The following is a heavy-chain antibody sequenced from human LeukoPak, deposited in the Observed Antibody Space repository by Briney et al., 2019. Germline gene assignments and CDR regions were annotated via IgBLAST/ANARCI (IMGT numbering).Heavy chain of an antibody. CDR3: ARAVGYYGSTGFDP. Sequence: GASVKVSCKASGYTFTSYDINWVRQATGQGLEWMGWMNPNSGNTGYAQKFQGRVTMTRNTSISTAYMELSSLRSDDTAVYYCARAVGYYGSTGFDPWGQGTLVTVSS. CDR1: GYTFTSYD. J-gene: IGHJ5*02. CDR2: MNPNSGNT. V-gene: IGHV1-8*01. D-gene: IGHD3-10*01.